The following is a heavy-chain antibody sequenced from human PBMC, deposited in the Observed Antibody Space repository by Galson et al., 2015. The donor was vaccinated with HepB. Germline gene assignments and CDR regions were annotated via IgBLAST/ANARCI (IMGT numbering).Heavy chain of an antibody. CDR2: IYYSVST. CDR3: ARTTYYYDSSGYYYRGYFDY. V-gene: IGHV4-59*01. Sequence: SETLSLTCTVSGGSISSYYWSWIRQPPGKGLEWIGYIYYSVSTNYNPSLKSRVTISVDTSKNQFSLKLSSVTAADTAVYYCARTTYYYDSSGYYYRGYFDYWGQGTLVTVSS. D-gene: IGHD3-22*01. CDR1: GGSISSYY. J-gene: IGHJ4*02.